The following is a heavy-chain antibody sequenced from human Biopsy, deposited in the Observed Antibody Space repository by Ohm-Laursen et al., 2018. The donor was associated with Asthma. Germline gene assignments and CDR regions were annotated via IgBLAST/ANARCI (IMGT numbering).Heavy chain of an antibody. D-gene: IGHD3-3*01. CDR2: IYYSGST. CDR1: GGSISSYY. V-gene: IGHV4-59*07. Sequence: SDTLSLTCTVSGGSISSYYWSWIRQPPGKGLEWIGYIYYSGSTNYNPSLKSRVTISVDTSKNQFSLKLSSVTAADTAVYYCARFTASITIFGVVNNWFDPWGQGTLVTVSS. J-gene: IGHJ5*02. CDR3: ARFTASITIFGVVNNWFDP.